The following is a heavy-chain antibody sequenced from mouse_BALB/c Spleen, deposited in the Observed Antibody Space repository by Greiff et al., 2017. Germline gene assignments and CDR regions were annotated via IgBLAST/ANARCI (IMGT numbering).Heavy chain of an antibody. CDR1: GYSITSDYA. CDR2: ISYSGST. D-gene: IGHD1-2*01. Sequence: VQLKESGPGLVKPSQSLSLTCTVTGYSITSDYAWNWIRQFPGNKLEWMGYISYSGSTSYNPSLKSRISITRDTSKNQFFLQLNSVTTEDTATCYCARWEITAPYYYAMDYWGQGTSVTVSS. J-gene: IGHJ4*01. V-gene: IGHV3-2*02. CDR3: ARWEITAPYYYAMDY.